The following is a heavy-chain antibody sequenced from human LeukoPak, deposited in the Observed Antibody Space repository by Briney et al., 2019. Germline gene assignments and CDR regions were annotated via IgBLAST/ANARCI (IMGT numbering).Heavy chain of an antibody. CDR1: GYTFNRYA. D-gene: IGHD6-13*01. CDR3: ATDSTGSSWYRDWFDP. V-gene: IGHV1-24*01. Sequence: GASVKVSCKASGYTFNRYAMNWVRQAPGQGLEWMGGFDPEDGETIYAQKFQGRVTMTEDTSTDTAYMELSSLRSEDTAVYYCATDSTGSSWYRDWFDPWGQGTLVTVSS. J-gene: IGHJ5*02. CDR2: FDPEDGET.